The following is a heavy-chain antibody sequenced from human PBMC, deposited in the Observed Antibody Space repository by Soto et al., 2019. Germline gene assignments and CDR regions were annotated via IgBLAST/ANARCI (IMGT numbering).Heavy chain of an antibody. V-gene: IGHV3-66*02. CDR2: IYADGVT. CDR1: GFSVSSTY. CDR3: ARDLYEGVDFFDY. Sequence: PGGSLRLSCVASGFSVSSTYMTWVHQAPGQGLEWVSIIYADGVTYYADSVKGRFTISRDNSKNTLYLQVNSLRAEDTAVYYCARDLYEGVDFFDYWGQGTLVTVSS. D-gene: IGHD3-3*01. J-gene: IGHJ4*02.